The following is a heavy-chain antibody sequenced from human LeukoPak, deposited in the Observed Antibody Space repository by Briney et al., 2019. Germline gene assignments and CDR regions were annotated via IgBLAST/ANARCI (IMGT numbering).Heavy chain of an antibody. V-gene: IGHV3-7*01. CDR3: ARDTHVGVVIIHDAFDI. Sequence: PGGSLRLSCAASGFTFSSYWMSWVRQAPGKGLEWVANIKQDGSEKYYVDSVKGRFTISRDNAKNSLYLQMNSLRAEDTAVYYCARDTHVGVVIIHDAFDIWGQGTMVTVSS. J-gene: IGHJ3*02. D-gene: IGHD3-3*01. CDR1: GFTFSSYW. CDR2: IKQDGSEK.